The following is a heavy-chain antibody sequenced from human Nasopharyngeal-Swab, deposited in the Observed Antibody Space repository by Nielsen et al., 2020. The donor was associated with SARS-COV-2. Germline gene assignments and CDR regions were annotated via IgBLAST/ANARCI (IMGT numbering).Heavy chain of an antibody. Sequence: GGSLRLSCAASGFTFSSCAMSWVRQAPGKGLEWVSVIYSGGSSTYYADSVKGRFTISRDNSKNTLYLQMNSLRAEDTAVYYCAKGQGAGYFDYWGQGTLVTVSS. CDR2: IYSGGSST. CDR3: AKGQGAGYFDY. CDR1: GFTFSSCA. J-gene: IGHJ4*02. V-gene: IGHV3-23*03. D-gene: IGHD4/OR15-4a*01.